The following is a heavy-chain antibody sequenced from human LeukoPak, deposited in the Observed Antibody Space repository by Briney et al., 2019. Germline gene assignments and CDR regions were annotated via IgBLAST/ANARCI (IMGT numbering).Heavy chain of an antibody. CDR2: ISSSSSYI. J-gene: IGHJ4*02. CDR3: ARDRYDSSGYCPLDY. CDR1: GFTFSSYS. Sequence: GGSLRLSCAASGFTFSSYSMNWVRQAPGKGLEWVSSISSSSSYIYYADSVKGRFTISRDNAKNSLYLQMNSLRAEDTAVYYCARDRYDSSGYCPLDYWGQGTLVTVSS. D-gene: IGHD3-22*01. V-gene: IGHV3-21*01.